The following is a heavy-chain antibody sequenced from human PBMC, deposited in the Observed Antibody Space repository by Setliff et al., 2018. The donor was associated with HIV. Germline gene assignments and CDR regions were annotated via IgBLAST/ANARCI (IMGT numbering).Heavy chain of an antibody. Sequence: TLSLTCTVSGGSISSGGYYWSWIRQHPGKGLEWIGEINHSGSTHYNPSLKSRFTISVDTSKNQFSLKVNSVTAADTAVYYCARGARLLAGYSDRWDYYYMGVWGKGTTVTVSS. CDR2: INHSGST. D-gene: IGHD6-13*01. V-gene: IGHV4-31*03. CDR3: ARGARLLAGYSDRWDYYYMGV. J-gene: IGHJ6*03. CDR1: GGSISSGGYY.